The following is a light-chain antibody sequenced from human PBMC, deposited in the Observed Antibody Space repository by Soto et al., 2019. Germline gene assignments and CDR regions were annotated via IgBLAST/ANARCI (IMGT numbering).Light chain of an antibody. Sequence: EIVLTHSPGTLSVSPGERVTLSCRASQSIDNNHLAWYQQRPGQAPRLLIHGTSNRATGISDRFRGSGSGTDFTLTFSRLEPEDFAVYYCQQYGSSPFGGGTKVDIK. CDR1: QSIDNNH. V-gene: IGKV3-20*01. J-gene: IGKJ4*01. CDR3: QQYGSSP. CDR2: GTS.